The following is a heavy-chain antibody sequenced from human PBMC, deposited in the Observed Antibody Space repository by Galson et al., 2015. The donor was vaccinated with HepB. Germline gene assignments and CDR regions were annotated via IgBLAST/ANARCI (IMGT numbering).Heavy chain of an antibody. CDR2: ISGSGGST. Sequence: SLRLSCAASGFTLSSYAMSWVRQAPGKGLEWVSAISGSGGSTYYADSVKGRFTISRDNSKNTLYLQMNSLRAEDTAVYYCATYDSSDDYFDYWGQGTLVTVSS. D-gene: IGHD3-22*01. J-gene: IGHJ4*02. CDR3: ATYDSSDDYFDY. V-gene: IGHV3-23*01. CDR1: GFTLSSYA.